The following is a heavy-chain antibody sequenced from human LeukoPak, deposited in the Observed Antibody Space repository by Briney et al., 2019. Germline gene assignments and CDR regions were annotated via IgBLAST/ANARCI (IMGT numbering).Heavy chain of an antibody. J-gene: IGHJ3*02. CDR2: INHSGST. D-gene: IGHD3-22*01. Sequence: SETLSLTCAVYGGSFSGYYWSWIRQPPGKGLEWIGEINHSGSTNYNPSLKSRVTISVDTSKNQFSLKLSSVTAADTAVYYCARDMFRYYYDSSGHHDAFDIWGQGTMVTVSS. CDR3: ARDMFRYYYDSSGHHDAFDI. CDR1: GGSFSGYY. V-gene: IGHV4-34*01.